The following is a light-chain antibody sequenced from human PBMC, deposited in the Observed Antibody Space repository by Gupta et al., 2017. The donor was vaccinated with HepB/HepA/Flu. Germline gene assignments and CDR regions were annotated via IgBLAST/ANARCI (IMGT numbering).Light chain of an antibody. J-gene: IGLJ3*02. Sequence: SSELTQDPAVSVALGQTVRITCQGDSLRNYYASWYQQKPGQAPVFVISGQNNRPSGIPDRFSGSTSGNRASLTITGAQAEDEADYYCNSRDTSGHHWVFGGGTKLTVL. CDR3: NSRDTSGHHWV. V-gene: IGLV3-19*01. CDR2: GQN. CDR1: SLRNYY.